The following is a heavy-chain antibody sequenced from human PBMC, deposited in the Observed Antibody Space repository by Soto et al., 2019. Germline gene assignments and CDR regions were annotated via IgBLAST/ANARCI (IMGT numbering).Heavy chain of an antibody. Sequence: QVTLKESGPALVKPTENLTLTCTVSGFSLTTGKMGVSWIRQPPGKALEWLAHIFSDNERFYSRSLQGRITRSKDTSGSQVVVSRTNVGRVDTATYYCARMKVDSYQFYYAMDVWGQGTTVTVSS. V-gene: IGHV2-26*01. CDR2: IFSDNER. CDR1: GFSLTTGKMG. J-gene: IGHJ6*02. CDR3: ARMKVDSYQFYYAMDV. D-gene: IGHD3-9*01.